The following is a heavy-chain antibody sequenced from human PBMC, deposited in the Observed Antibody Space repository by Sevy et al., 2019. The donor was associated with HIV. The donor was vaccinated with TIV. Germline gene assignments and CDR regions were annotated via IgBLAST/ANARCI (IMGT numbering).Heavy chain of an antibody. CDR3: ATDWDYGTTRVRAFEL. V-gene: IGHV3-15*01. D-gene: IGHD1-7*01. J-gene: IGHJ3*01. Sequence: GGSLRLSCAASGFPFSDAWMNWVRQAPGKGLEWVGLIKNENEGGTTDYDAPVKGRLTNSRDDSKSTLFLQMISLKTEDTAIYYCATDWDYGTTRVRAFELWGQGTMVTVSS. CDR1: GFPFSDAW. CDR2: IKNENEGGTT.